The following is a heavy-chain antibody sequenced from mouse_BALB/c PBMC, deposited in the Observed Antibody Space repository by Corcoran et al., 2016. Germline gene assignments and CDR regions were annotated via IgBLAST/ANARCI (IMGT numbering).Heavy chain of an antibody. Sequence: LVKTGASVKISCKASGYSFTGYYMHWVKQSHGKSLEWIGYISCYNGATSYNQKFKGKATFTVDTSSSTAYMRFNSLTSEDSAVYYCARGRDYGSSYDAMDYWGQGTSVTVSS. V-gene: IGHV1S34*01. CDR3: ARGRDYGSSYDAMDY. D-gene: IGHD1-1*01. J-gene: IGHJ4*01. CDR1: GYSFTGYY. CDR2: ISCYNGAT.